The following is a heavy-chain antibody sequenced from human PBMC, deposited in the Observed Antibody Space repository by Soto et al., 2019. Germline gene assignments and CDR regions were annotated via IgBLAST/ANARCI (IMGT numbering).Heavy chain of an antibody. D-gene: IGHD3-22*01. V-gene: IGHV1-2*02. Sequence: ASVKVSCKASGYTFIGYYMHWVRQAPGKGLEWMGWINPNSGDTNYAQKFQGRGSMTRATSISTAYTELSRLRFDDTAVYYCARARTNYYNTSDYDFWGQGTLVTVSS. CDR2: INPNSGDT. CDR1: GYTFIGYY. J-gene: IGHJ4*02. CDR3: ARARTNYYNTSDYDF.